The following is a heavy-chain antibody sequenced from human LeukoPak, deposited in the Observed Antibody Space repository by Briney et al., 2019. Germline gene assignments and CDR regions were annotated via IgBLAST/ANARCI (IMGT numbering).Heavy chain of an antibody. D-gene: IGHD6-13*01. Sequence: SETLSLTCTVSGDSFSTYHWSWIRQPAGKGLEWIGRIYTSGSTNYNPSLKSRVTISVDKSKNQFSLKLSSVTAADTAVYYCARGRIAAALWGQGTLVTVSS. V-gene: IGHV4-4*07. CDR2: IYTSGST. CDR3: ARGRIAAAL. J-gene: IGHJ1*01. CDR1: GDSFSTYH.